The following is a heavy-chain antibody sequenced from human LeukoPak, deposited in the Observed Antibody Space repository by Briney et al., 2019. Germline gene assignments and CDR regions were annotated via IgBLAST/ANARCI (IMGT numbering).Heavy chain of an antibody. V-gene: IGHV3-11*01. D-gene: IGHD3-10*01. CDR1: GFTFSDYY. Sequence: GGSLRLSCAASGFTFSDYYMSWIRQAPGKGLEWVSYISRSGSTIYYADSVEGRFTISRDKAKNSLYLQMNSLRAEDTAVYYCARGAVLLWFGESAGDAFDIWGQGTMVTVSS. CDR2: ISRSGSTI. CDR3: ARGAVLLWFGESAGDAFDI. J-gene: IGHJ3*02.